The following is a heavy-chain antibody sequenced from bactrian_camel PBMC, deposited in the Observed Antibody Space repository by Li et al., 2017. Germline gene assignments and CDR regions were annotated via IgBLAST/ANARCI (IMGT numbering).Heavy chain of an antibody. V-gene: IGHV3S63*01. CDR2: IATGSGNT. CDR1: GNGDGSGYWC. J-gene: IGHJ6*01. D-gene: IGHD7*01. Sequence: HVQLVESGGGSVQVGGSLTLSCAVSGNGDGSGYWCTGWFRQAPGKEREGVARIATGSGNTYYADSVKGRFTISREQAKRTLYLQMDGLTPEDSAMYYCAAGRPFGLVQFPSEGGFDYWGRGTQVTVS. CDR3: AAGRPFGLVQFPSEGGFDY.